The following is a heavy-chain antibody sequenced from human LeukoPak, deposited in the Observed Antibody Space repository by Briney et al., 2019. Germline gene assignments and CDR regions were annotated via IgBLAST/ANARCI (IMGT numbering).Heavy chain of an antibody. CDR1: GYSITTYW. V-gene: IGHV5-10-1*01. CDR2: IDPSDSYT. D-gene: IGHD3-22*01. Sequence: GGSLKISCKASGYSITTYWINWARQIPGKGLEWMGRIDPSDSYTNYSPSFQGHVTISADKSISIAYLQWSSLKASDTAMYYCARHSDSSGQFFGMDVWGQGTTVTVSS. CDR3: ARHSDSSGQFFGMDV. J-gene: IGHJ6*02.